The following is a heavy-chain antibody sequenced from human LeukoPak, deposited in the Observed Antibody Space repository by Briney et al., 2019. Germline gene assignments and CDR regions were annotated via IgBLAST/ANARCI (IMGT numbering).Heavy chain of an antibody. Sequence: PGGSLRLSCAASGFTFSSYSMNWVRQAPGKGLEWVSSISSSSSYIYYADSMKGRLTISRDNAKNSLYLQVNSLRAEDTAVYYCARHATYGSGLNWFDPWGQGTLVTVSS. V-gene: IGHV3-21*01. CDR2: ISSSSSYI. CDR1: GFTFSSYS. J-gene: IGHJ5*02. CDR3: ARHATYGSGLNWFDP. D-gene: IGHD3-10*01.